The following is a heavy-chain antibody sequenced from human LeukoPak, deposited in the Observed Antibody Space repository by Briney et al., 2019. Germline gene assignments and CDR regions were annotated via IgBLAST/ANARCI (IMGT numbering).Heavy chain of an antibody. J-gene: IGHJ6*03. Sequence: EASVKVSCKASGYTFTGYYMHWVRQAPGQGLEWMGWINPNSGGTNYAQKFQGRVTMTRDTSISTAYMELSRLRSDDTAVYYCARDTYNWNHEGSVYYYYYMDVWGKGTTVTVSS. CDR2: INPNSGGT. CDR3: ARDTYNWNHEGSVYYYYYMDV. CDR1: GYTFTGYY. V-gene: IGHV1-2*02. D-gene: IGHD1-14*01.